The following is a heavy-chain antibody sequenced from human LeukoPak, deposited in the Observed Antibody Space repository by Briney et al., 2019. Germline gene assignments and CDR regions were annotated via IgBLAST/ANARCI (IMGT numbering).Heavy chain of an antibody. CDR2: ISGSGGST. CDR3: ARGVLYYYDSSGYSPIDY. V-gene: IGHV3-23*01. D-gene: IGHD3-22*01. CDR1: GFTFSSYA. J-gene: IGHJ4*02. Sequence: PGGSLRLSCAASGFTFSSYAMSWVRQAPGKGLEWVSAISGSGGSTYYADSVKGRFTISRDNSKNSLYLQMNSLRAEDTAVYYCARGVLYYYDSSGYSPIDYWGQGTLVTVSS.